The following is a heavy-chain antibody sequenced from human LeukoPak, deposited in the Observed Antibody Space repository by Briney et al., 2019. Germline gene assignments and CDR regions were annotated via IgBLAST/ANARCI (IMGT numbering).Heavy chain of an antibody. Sequence: GGSLRLSCAASGFTFSSYAMHWVRQAPGKGLEYVSAISSNGGSTYYANSVKGRFTISRDNSKNTLYLQMGSLRAEDMAVYYCARAGFGVGVPADYWGQGTPVTVSS. CDR1: GFTFSSYA. V-gene: IGHV3-64*01. J-gene: IGHJ4*02. CDR3: ARAGFGVGVPADY. D-gene: IGHD3-3*01. CDR2: ISSNGGST.